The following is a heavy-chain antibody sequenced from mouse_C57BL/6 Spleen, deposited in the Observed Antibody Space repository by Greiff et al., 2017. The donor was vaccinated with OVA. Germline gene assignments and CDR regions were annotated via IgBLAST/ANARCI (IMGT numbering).Heavy chain of an antibody. D-gene: IGHD1-1*01. V-gene: IGHV1-55*01. J-gene: IGHJ3*01. CDR2: IYPGSGST. CDR3: ARRDGSSFDWLDY. CDR1: GYTFTSYW. Sequence: QVQLQQPGAELVKPGASVKMSCKASGYTFTSYWITWVKPRPGQGLEWIGDIYPGSGSTNYNEKFKSKATLTVDTSSSTAYMQLSSLTSEDSAVYYCARRDGSSFDWLDYWGQGTLVTVSA.